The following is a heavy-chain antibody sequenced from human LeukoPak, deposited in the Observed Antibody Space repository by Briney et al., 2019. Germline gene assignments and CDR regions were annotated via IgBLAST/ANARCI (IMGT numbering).Heavy chain of an antibody. CDR3: ARARTTGTTGGDAFDI. D-gene: IGHD1-1*01. Sequence: SVKVSCKASGGTFSSYAISWVRQAPGQGLEWMGGIIPIFGTANYAQKFQGRVTITADESTSTAYMELSSLRSEDTAVYYCARARTTGTTGGDAFDIWGQGTMVTVSS. CDR2: IIPIFGTA. CDR1: GGTFSSYA. J-gene: IGHJ3*02. V-gene: IGHV1-69*01.